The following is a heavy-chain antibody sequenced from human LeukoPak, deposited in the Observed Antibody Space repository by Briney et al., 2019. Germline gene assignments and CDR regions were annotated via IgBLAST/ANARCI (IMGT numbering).Heavy chain of an antibody. CDR3: ARGIRVGPDYYFDY. V-gene: IGHV4-39*07. J-gene: IGHJ4*02. D-gene: IGHD1-26*01. Sequence: SETLSLTCTVSGGSISSSSYYWGWIRQPPGKGLEWIGSIYYSGSTYYNPSLKSRVTISVDTSKNQFSLKLSSVTAADTAVYYCARGIRVGPDYYFDYWGQGALVTVSS. CDR2: IYYSGST. CDR1: GGSISSSSYY.